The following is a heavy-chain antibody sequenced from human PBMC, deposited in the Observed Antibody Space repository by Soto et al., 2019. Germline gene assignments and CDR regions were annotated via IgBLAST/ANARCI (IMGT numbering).Heavy chain of an antibody. Sequence: QVQLVQSGAEVKKPGSSVKVSCKASGGTFSSYAISWVRQAPGQGLEWMGGIIPIFGTANYAQKFQGRVTITADESTSTAYMELSSLRSEDTAVYYCARGGRYCSSTSCQYYFDYWGQGTLVTVSS. CDR3: ARGGRYCSSTSCQYYFDY. D-gene: IGHD2-2*01. V-gene: IGHV1-69*01. J-gene: IGHJ4*02. CDR1: GGTFSSYA. CDR2: IIPIFGTA.